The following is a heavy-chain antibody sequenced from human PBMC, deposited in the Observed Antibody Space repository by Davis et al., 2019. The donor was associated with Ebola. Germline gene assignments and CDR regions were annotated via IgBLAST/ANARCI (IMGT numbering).Heavy chain of an antibody. V-gene: IGHV4-34*01. CDR2: INHSGST. Sequence: PSETLSLTCAVYGGSFSGYYWSWIRQPPGKGLEWIGEINHSGSTNYNPSLKSRVTISVDTSKNQFSLKVSSVTAADTAVYYCAREYSAYHSDWFDPWGQGTLVTVSS. D-gene: IGHD5-12*01. CDR1: GGSFSGYY. J-gene: IGHJ5*02. CDR3: AREYSAYHSDWFDP.